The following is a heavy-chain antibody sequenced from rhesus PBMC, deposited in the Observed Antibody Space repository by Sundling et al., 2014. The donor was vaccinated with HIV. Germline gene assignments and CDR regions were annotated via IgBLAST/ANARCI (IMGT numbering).Heavy chain of an antibody. J-gene: IGHJ6*01. CDR3: ARTGGGTSPLDYYGLDS. Sequence: QVKLQQWGEGLLKPSETLSLTCAVSGYSISSGYGWSWIRQPPGKGLEWIGYIGGSSGNTNYNPSLKSRVTVSRDPSKNQFSLKLTSVTAADTAVYYCARTGGGTSPLDYYGLDSWGQGVVVTVSS. V-gene: IGHV4-127*01. CDR1: GYSISSGYG. CDR2: IGGSSGNT. D-gene: IGHD6-25*01.